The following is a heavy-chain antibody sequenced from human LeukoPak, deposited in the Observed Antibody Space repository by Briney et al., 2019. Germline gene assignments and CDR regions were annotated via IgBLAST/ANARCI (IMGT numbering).Heavy chain of an antibody. J-gene: IGHJ4*02. CDR3: ARDPPTVAVAGNDY. V-gene: IGHV1-18*01. Sequence: ASVKVSCKASGYTFTSYGISWVRQAPGQGLEWMGWISAYNGNTNYAQKLQGRVTMTTDTSTSTAYMELRSLRSDDTAVYYCARDPPTVAVAGNDYWGQGTLVTVSS. CDR2: ISAYNGNT. CDR1: GYTFTSYG. D-gene: IGHD6-19*01.